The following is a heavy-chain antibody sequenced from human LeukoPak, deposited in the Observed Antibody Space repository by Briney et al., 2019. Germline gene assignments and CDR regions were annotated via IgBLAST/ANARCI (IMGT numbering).Heavy chain of an antibody. CDR3: ARRGGGYDFWSGYYGEDAFDI. CDR2: INHSGST. J-gene: IGHJ3*02. CDR1: GGSFSGYY. V-gene: IGHV4-34*01. D-gene: IGHD3-3*01. Sequence: SETLSLTCAVYGGSFSGYYWSWIRQPPGKGLEWIGEINHSGSTNYNPSLKSRVTISVDTSKNQFSLKLSSVTAADTAVYYCARRGGGYDFWSGYYGEDAFDIWGQGTMVTVSS.